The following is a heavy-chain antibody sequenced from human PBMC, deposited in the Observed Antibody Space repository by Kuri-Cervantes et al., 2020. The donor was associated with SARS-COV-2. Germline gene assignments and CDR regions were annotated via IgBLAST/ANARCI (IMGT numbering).Heavy chain of an antibody. CDR1: GYTLTELS. V-gene: IGHV1-24*01. D-gene: IGHD2-15*01. CDR3: ASARVAAHPNYYYYGMDV. Sequence: ASVKVSCKVSGYTLTELSMHWVRQAPGKGLEWMGGFDPEDGETIYAQKFQGRVTMTEDTSTDTAYMELSSLRSEDTAVFYCASARVAAHPNYYYYGMDVWGQGTTVTVSS. J-gene: IGHJ6*02. CDR2: FDPEDGET.